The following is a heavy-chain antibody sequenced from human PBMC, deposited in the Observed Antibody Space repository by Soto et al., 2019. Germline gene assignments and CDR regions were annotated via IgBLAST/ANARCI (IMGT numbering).Heavy chain of an antibody. V-gene: IGHV3-33*01. Sequence: GGSLRLACAASGFTFRSAGMQGVRQAPGKGLAWVAVIWYDGSNKYYADSVKGRFTISRDNSKNTLYLQMNSLRAEDTAVYYCARDLGSLDSSGFSGYWGQGTLVTVSS. CDR3: ARDLGSLDSSGFSGY. J-gene: IGHJ4*02. CDR2: IWYDGSNK. CDR1: GFTFRSAG. D-gene: IGHD3-22*01.